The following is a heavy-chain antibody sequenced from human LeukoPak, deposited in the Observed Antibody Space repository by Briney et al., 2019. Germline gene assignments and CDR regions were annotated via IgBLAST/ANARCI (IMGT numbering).Heavy chain of an antibody. CDR2: ISGSGGST. J-gene: IGHJ4*02. V-gene: IGHV3-23*01. CDR1: GFTFSSYA. CDR3: ATEGSPSY. Sequence: GGSLRLSCAASGFTFSSYAMNWVRQAPGKGLEWVSTISGSGGSTYYADSVKGRFTISRDNAKNSLYLQMNSLRVEDTAVYYCATEGSPSYWGQGTLVTVSS.